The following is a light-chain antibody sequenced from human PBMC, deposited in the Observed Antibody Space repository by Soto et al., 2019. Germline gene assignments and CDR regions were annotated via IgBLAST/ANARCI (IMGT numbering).Light chain of an antibody. CDR3: AAWDARLRVGV. CDR2: RND. J-gene: IGLJ3*02. CDR1: SSNIGRNY. V-gene: IGLV1-47*01. Sequence: QSVLTQPPSASGTPGQRVSISCSGSSSNIGRNYVYWYQQFQGTAPKLLIYRNDERPSGVPDRFSGSKSGTSAILAISGLRSEDEADYYCAAWDARLRVGVFGGGTKLTVL.